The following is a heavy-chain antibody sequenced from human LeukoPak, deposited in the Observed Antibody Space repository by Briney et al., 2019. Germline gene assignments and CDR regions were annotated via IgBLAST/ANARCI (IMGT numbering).Heavy chain of an antibody. Sequence: SETLSLTCTVSGGSISSSSYYWGWIRQPPGKGLEWIGSIYYSGSTYYNPSLKSRVTISVDTSKNQFSLKLSSVTAADTAMYYCARLENRGYYYVDYWGQGTLVTVSS. CDR3: ARLENRGYYYVDY. CDR2: IYYSGST. J-gene: IGHJ4*02. D-gene: IGHD3-22*01. CDR1: GGSISSSSYY. V-gene: IGHV4-39*07.